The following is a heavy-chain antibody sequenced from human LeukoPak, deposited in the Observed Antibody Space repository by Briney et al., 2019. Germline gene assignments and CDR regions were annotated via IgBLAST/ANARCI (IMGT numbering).Heavy chain of an antibody. D-gene: IGHD1-26*01. Sequence: GESLKISCAASGFNVISNYMSWVRQAPGKGLEWVSVLYSGGYTDYTDSVKGRFTISRDNSKNTLYLQMTRLRADDTAVYYCAKDGAVGGAIDYWGQGTLVTVSS. CDR3: AKDGAVGGAIDY. J-gene: IGHJ4*02. CDR2: LYSGGYT. V-gene: IGHV3-53*01. CDR1: GFNVISNY.